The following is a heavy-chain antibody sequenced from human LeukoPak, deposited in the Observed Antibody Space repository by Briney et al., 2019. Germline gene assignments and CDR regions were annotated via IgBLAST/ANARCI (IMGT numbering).Heavy chain of an antibody. V-gene: IGHV3-33*06. CDR3: AKYVGARLFDY. D-gene: IGHD1-26*01. J-gene: IGHJ4*02. Sequence: GGSLRLSCTASGFTFSSYGMHWVRQAPGKGLEWVAVIWYDGSNKYYADSVKGRFTISRDNSKNTLYLQMNSLRAEDTAVYYCAKYVGARLFDYWGQGTLVTVSS. CDR1: GFTFSSYG. CDR2: IWYDGSNK.